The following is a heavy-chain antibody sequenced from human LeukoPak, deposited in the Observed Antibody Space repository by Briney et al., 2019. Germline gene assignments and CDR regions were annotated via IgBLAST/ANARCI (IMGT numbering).Heavy chain of an antibody. V-gene: IGHV3-30-3*01. J-gene: IGHJ4*02. CDR1: GFTFSGYP. CDR2: ISYDGSNK. D-gene: IGHD3-22*01. Sequence: GKSLRLSCAASGFTFSGYPIHWVRQAPGKGLEWVAVISYDGSNKYYADSVKGRFTISRDNAKNTLYLQMNSLRAEDTAVYYCARVQEGRRSSGYSWGQGTLVTVSS. CDR3: ARVQEGRRSSGYS.